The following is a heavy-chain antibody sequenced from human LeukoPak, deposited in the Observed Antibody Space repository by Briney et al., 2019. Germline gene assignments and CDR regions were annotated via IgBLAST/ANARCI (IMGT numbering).Heavy chain of an antibody. J-gene: IGHJ4*02. V-gene: IGHV3-48*04. CDR3: ASGLAYSGYDNFDY. D-gene: IGHD5-12*01. Sequence: GGSLRLSCAASGFTFSSYSMNWVRQAPGKGLEWVSYISSSSSTIYYADSVKGRFTIPRDNAKNSLYLQMNSLRAEDTAVYYCASGLAYSGYDNFDYWGQGTLVTVSS. CDR1: GFTFSSYS. CDR2: ISSSSSTI.